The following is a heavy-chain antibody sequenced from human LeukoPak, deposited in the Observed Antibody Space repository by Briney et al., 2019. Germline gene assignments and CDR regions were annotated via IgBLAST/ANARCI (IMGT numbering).Heavy chain of an antibody. V-gene: IGHV4-34*01. CDR1: GGSFSGYY. J-gene: IGHJ4*02. D-gene: IGHD2-15*01. Sequence: KPSETLSLTCAVYGGSFSGYYWSWIRQPPGKGLEWIGEINHSGSTNYNPSLKSRVTISVDTPKNQFSLKLSSVTAADTAVYHCARGSVVVAATGVIGYFDYWGQGTLVTVSS. CDR2: INHSGST. CDR3: ARGSVVVAATGVIGYFDY.